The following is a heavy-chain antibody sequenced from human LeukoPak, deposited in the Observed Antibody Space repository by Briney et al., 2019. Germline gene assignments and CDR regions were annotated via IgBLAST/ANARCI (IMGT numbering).Heavy chain of an antibody. J-gene: IGHJ4*02. CDR3: ARVQYSSSYVPD. Sequence: SETLSLTCGVSGDPLSSSHWWSWVRPPPGKGLEWIGVIYYSGRTKYNPSLKHRDTIPVDKPKKQFALKLRSVTAAGAAVYYCARVQYSSSYVPDWGQGTLVTVSS. CDR2: IYYSGRT. D-gene: IGHD6-6*01. CDR1: GDPLSSSHW. V-gene: IGHV4-4*02.